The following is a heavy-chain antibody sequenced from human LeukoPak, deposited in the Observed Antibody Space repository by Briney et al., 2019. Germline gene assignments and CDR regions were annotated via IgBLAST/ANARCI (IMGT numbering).Heavy chain of an antibody. CDR3: ARGSLLLWFGEFYHPTYYFDY. CDR2: IYYSGST. V-gene: IGHV4-39*07. Sequence: SETLSLTCTVSGGSISSSSYYWGWIRQPPGKGLEWIGSIYYSGSTYYNPSLKSRVTISVDTSKNQFSLKLSSVTAADTAVYYCARGSLLLWFGEFYHPTYYFDYWGQGTLVTVSS. CDR1: GGSISSSSYY. D-gene: IGHD3-10*01. J-gene: IGHJ4*02.